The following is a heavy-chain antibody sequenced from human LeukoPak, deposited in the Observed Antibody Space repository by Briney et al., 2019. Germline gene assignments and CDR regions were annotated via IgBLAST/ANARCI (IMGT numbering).Heavy chain of an antibody. Sequence: ASVKVSCKASGYTFTGYYMHWVRQAPGQGLEWMGWINPNSGGTNYARKFQGRVTMTRDTSISTAYMELSRLRSDDTAVYYCARDGRPSGDIVVVVAATEGFDYWGQGTLVTVSS. V-gene: IGHV1-2*02. CDR3: ARDGRPSGDIVVVVAATEGFDY. CDR2: INPNSGGT. D-gene: IGHD2-15*01. CDR1: GYTFTGYY. J-gene: IGHJ4*02.